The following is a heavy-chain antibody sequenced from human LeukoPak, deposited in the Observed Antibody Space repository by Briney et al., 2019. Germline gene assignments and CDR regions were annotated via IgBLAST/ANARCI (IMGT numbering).Heavy chain of an antibody. CDR1: GGSISSSSYY. D-gene: IGHD3-9*01. CDR3: AREMGILTGYFQGYYFDY. CDR2: IYYSGST. Sequence: PSETLSLTCTVSGGSISSSSYYWGWIRQPPGKGLEWIGSIYYSGSTYYNPSLKSRVTISVDTSKNQFSLKLSSVTAADTAVYYCAREMGILTGYFQGYYFDYWGQGTLVTVSS. J-gene: IGHJ4*02. V-gene: IGHV4-39*02.